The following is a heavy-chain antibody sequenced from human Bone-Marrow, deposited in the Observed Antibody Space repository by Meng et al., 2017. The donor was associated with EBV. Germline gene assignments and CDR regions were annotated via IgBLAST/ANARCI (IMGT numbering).Heavy chain of an antibody. V-gene: IGHV4-34*01. CDR1: GGSFSGYY. Sequence: QVQLQQWGAGLLKPSETLSLTCAVYGGSFSGYYWSWIRQPPGKGLEWIGEINHSGSTNYNPSLKSRVTISVDTSKNQFSLKLSSVTAADTAVYYCARGRATSTVTTNVADYWGQGTLVTVSS. D-gene: IGHD4-17*01. J-gene: IGHJ4*02. CDR2: INHSGST. CDR3: ARGRATSTVTTNVADY.